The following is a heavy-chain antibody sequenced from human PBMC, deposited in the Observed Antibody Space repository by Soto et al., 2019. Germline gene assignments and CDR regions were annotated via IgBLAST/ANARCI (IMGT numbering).Heavy chain of an antibody. CDR2: IIPIFGTA. CDR3: ARGDKYSSSSAYYYYGMDV. V-gene: IGHV1-69*13. D-gene: IGHD6-6*01. Sequence: ASVTVSCKASGGTFSSYAISWVRQAPGQGLEWMGGIIPIFGTANYAQKFQGRVTITADESTSTAYMELSSLRSEDTAVYYCARGDKYSSSSAYYYYGMDVWGQGATVTVSS. J-gene: IGHJ6*02. CDR1: GGTFSSYA.